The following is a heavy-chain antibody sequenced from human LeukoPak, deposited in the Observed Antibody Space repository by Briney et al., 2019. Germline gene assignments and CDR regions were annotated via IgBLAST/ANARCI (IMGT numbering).Heavy chain of an antibody. V-gene: IGHV3-53*05. J-gene: IGHJ4*02. Sequence: PGGSLRLSCAASGFSVSSNYMSWVRQAPGKGLEWVSVIYSGGTTYYADSVKGRFTISRDNSKNTLYLQMNSLRAEDTAVYYCARDHPDLYYYDSSGYYYGGNFDYWGQGTLVTVSS. CDR3: ARDHPDLYYYDSSGYYYGGNFDY. CDR1: GFSVSSNY. D-gene: IGHD3-22*01. CDR2: IYSGGTT.